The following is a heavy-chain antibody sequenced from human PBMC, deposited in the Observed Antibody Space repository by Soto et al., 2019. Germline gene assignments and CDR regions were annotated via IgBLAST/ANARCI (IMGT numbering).Heavy chain of an antibody. J-gene: IGHJ5*02. CDR1: GYTFTSYG. D-gene: IGHD1-26*01. CDR2: ISAYNGNT. V-gene: IGHV1-18*01. CDR3: ARELRELLMRGGWFDP. Sequence: QVQLVQSGAEVKKPGASVKVSCKASGYTFTSYGITWVRQAPGQGLEWMGWISAYNGNTNYAQKLQGRVTMTTDTSTSTAYMGLRSLRSDDTAVYYCARELRELLMRGGWFDPWGQGTLVTVSS.